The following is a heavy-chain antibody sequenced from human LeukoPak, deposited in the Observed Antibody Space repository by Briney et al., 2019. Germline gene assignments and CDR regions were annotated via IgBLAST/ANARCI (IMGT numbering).Heavy chain of an antibody. J-gene: IGHJ4*02. CDR1: GYTFSDYG. D-gene: IGHD4-17*01. CDR2: IGAYNDNT. Sequence: ASVKVSCKASGYTFSDYGITWGRQAPGQGVEWMGWIGAYNDNTNYAQKFQGRVTLTTDTSTSTAYMELRSLTSGDTALYYCARAGAAVTMFFDFWGQGTLVTVSS. V-gene: IGHV1-18*01. CDR3: ARAGAAVTMFFDF.